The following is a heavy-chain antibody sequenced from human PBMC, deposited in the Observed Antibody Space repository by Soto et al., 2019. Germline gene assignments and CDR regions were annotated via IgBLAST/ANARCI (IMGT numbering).Heavy chain of an antibody. CDR2: ISYEGRNK. D-gene: IGHD2-15*01. J-gene: IGHJ4*02. V-gene: IGHV3-30*18. Sequence: GGSLRLSCAVSGLTFSLYGMHWVRQAPGKGLEWVAFISYEGRNKYYADSVKGRFTISRDNSKNTLSLQLDSLRPEDTAVYYCAKGRDSTLLRWQYFDNWGQGTQVTVSS. CDR3: AKGRDSTLLRWQYFDN. CDR1: GLTFSLYG.